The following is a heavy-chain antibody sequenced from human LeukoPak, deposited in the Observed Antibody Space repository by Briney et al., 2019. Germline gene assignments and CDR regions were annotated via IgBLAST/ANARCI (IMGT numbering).Heavy chain of an antibody. V-gene: IGHV1-18*01. J-gene: IGHJ3*02. D-gene: IGHD3-10*01. CDR3: ARDRSGSYYLPSSI. CDR2: ISAYNGNT. Sequence: ASVKVSCKASGYTFTSYGISWVRQAPGQGLEWMGWISAYNGNTNYAQKLQGRVTMTTDTSTSTAYVELRSLRSDDTAVYYCARDRSGSYYLPSSIWGQGTMVTVSS. CDR1: GYTFTSYG.